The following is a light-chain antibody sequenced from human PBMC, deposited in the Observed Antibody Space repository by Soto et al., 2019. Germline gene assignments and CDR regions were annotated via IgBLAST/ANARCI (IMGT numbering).Light chain of an antibody. CDR3: QQYNIWPWT. V-gene: IGKV3-15*01. J-gene: IGKJ1*01. CDR2: GAS. Sequence: EIVMTQSPATLSESPGNRATLSCRASQSVSSNLAWYQQKPGQAPRLLIYGASTRATGIPARFSGSGSGTEFPLTISSLQSEDFAVYYCQQYNIWPWTFGQGTKVDIK. CDR1: QSVSSN.